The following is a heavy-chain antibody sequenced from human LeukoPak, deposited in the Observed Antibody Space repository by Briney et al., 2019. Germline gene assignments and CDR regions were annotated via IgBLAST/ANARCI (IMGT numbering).Heavy chain of an antibody. J-gene: IGHJ4*02. Sequence: SETLSLTCAVSGDSITSSHWWSWVRQAPGKGLEWIGEIYHSGDTSYNASLKSRVNMSMDKSKNQVSLNLRSVTAADTAVYFCARADILGKSWYLDHWGQGILVTVSS. D-gene: IGHD7-27*01. CDR3: ARADILGKSWYLDH. CDR1: GDSITSSHW. CDR2: IYHSGDT. V-gene: IGHV4/OR15-8*02.